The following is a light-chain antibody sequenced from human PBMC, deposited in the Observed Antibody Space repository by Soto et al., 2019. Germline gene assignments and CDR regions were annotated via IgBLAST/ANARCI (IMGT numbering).Light chain of an antibody. CDR1: QSISTK. V-gene: IGKV3D-15*01. J-gene: IGKJ2*01. Sequence: ELVLTQSPATLSVSPGERATLSCRASQSISTKLAWYQQKPGQAPRLLIYDASTRATGIPARFSGSGSGTEFTLIISSLQSEDFAVYYCQQYNNWPPVYTFGQGTKLEI. CDR3: QQYNNWPPVYT. CDR2: DAS.